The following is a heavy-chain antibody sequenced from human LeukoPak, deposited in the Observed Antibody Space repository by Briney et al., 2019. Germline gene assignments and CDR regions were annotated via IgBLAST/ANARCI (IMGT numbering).Heavy chain of an antibody. J-gene: IGHJ4*02. CDR3: ARAAGGSGRSDY. CDR2: IGQDGNEI. D-gene: IGHD1-26*01. V-gene: IGHV3-7*01. CDR1: GFTVSSNY. Sequence: GGSLRLSCAASGFTVSSNYMSWVRQIPGKGLEWVANIGQDGNEIYYMDSVKGRFTISRDNAKNSLYLQMSSLRAEDTAVYYCARAAGGSGRSDYWGQGTLVTVSS.